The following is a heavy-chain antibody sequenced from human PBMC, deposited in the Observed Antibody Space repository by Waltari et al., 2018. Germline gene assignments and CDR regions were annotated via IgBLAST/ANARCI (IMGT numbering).Heavy chain of an antibody. V-gene: IGHV4-39*07. J-gene: IGHJ3*02. D-gene: IGHD6-13*01. CDR1: GGSIRSSSYY. CDR2: NYYSGRT. CDR3: AREGSSRTLGAFDI. Sequence: QLQLQESGPGLVKPSETLSLTCTVSGGSIRSSSYYWGWIRQPPGKGLEWIGSNYYSGRTYYNPSLKSRVTISVDTSKNQFSLKLSSVTAADTAVYYCAREGSSRTLGAFDIWGQGTMVTVSS.